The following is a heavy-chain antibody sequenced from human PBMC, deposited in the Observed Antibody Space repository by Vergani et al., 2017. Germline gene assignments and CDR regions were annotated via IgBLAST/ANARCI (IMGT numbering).Heavy chain of an antibody. D-gene: IGHD6-13*01. CDR2: IANDGGDK. CDR1: GLTFSRYG. J-gene: IGHJ4*02. V-gene: IGHV3-30*18. Sequence: VQLVESGGGLVPPGRSLRLSCAASGLTFSRYGMHWVRQAPGKGMEWVTVIANDGGDKKYADSVKGRFTVSRDNSKNTLYLQMNSLRAEDTAVYYCAKDAQMGAAVYYFDYWGQGTLVTVSS. CDR3: AKDAQMGAAVYYFDY.